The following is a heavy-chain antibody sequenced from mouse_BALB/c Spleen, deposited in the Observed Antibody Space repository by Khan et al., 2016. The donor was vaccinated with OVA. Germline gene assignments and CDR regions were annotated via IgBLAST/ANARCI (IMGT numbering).Heavy chain of an antibody. CDR1: GFSLTNYS. CDR2: IWSAGST. D-gene: IGHD1-1*01. Sequence: QVQLQQSGPGLVQPSQSLSITCTVSGFSLTNYSVHWVRQSPGKGLEWLGVIWSAGSTDYNAAFISRLTISKDNSRSQVFFKMNSLQPNDTAIYYCGRRGYYYGRGALFAYWGQGTLVTVSA. CDR3: GRRGYYYGRGALFAY. J-gene: IGHJ3*01. V-gene: IGHV2-2*02.